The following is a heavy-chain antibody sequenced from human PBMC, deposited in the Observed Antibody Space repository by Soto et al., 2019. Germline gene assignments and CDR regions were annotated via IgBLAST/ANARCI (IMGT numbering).Heavy chain of an antibody. CDR1: GGTFSSYT. Sequence: QVQLVQSGAEVKKPGSSVKVSCKASGGTFSSYTISWVRQAPGQGLEWMGRIIPILGIANYAQKFQGRVTITADKSTSTAYMELSSLRFEDTAVYHCARGEGYESYYTDVWGKGPTVTVSS. D-gene: IGHD5-12*01. CDR2: IIPILGIA. J-gene: IGHJ6*03. CDR3: ARGEGYESYYTDV. V-gene: IGHV1-69*02.